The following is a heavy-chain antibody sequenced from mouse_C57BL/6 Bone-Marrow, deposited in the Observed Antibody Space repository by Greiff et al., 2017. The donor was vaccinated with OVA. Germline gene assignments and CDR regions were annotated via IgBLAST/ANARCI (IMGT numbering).Heavy chain of an antibody. V-gene: IGHV1-59*01. CDR3: ARNWAWFAY. CDR1: GYTFTSYW. J-gene: IGHJ3*01. Sequence: QVQLQQPGAELVRPGTSVKLSCKASGYTFTSYWMHWVKQRPGQGLEWIGVIDPSDSYTNYNQKFKGKATLTVDTSSSTAYMQLSSLTSEDSAVYDCARNWAWFAYWGQGTLVTVSA. CDR2: IDPSDSYT. D-gene: IGHD4-1*01.